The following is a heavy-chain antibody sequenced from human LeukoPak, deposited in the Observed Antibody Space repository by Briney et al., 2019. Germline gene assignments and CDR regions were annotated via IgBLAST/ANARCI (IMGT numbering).Heavy chain of an antibody. CDR3: ARLRRDGYKPRDY. V-gene: IGHV4-39*01. D-gene: IGHD5-24*01. CDR1: GGSISSSSYY. J-gene: IGHJ4*02. Sequence: PSETLSLTCTVSGGSISSSSYYWGWIRQPPGKGLEWIGSIYYSGSTYYNPSLKSRVTISVATSKNQFSLKLSSVTAADTAVYYCARLRRDGYKPRDYWGQGTLVTVSS. CDR2: IYYSGST.